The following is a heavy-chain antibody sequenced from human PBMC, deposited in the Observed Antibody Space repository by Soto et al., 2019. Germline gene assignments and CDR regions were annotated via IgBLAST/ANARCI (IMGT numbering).Heavy chain of an antibody. Sequence: SETLSLTCTVSGGSISSYYWSWIRQPPGKGLKWIGYIYYSGSTNYNPSLKSRVTISVDTSKNQFSLKLSSVTAADTAVYYCARARLYGDFWSGPQGEYFDYWGQGTLVTVSS. V-gene: IGHV4-59*01. J-gene: IGHJ4*02. CDR3: ARARLYGDFWSGPQGEYFDY. CDR2: IYYSGST. D-gene: IGHD3-3*01. CDR1: GGSISSYY.